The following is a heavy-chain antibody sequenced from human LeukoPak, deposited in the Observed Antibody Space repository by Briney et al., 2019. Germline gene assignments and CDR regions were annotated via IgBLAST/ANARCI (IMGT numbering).Heavy chain of an antibody. V-gene: IGHV3-30-3*01. J-gene: IGHJ4*02. CDR2: ISYDGSNK. Sequence: GGSLRLSCAASGFTFSSYAMHWVRQAPGKGLEWVAVISYDGSNKYYADSVKGRFTISRDNSKNTLYLQMDSLRVEDTAVYYCAKRNPVYTWNSDVLWGQGPLVTVSS. CDR1: GFTFSSYA. CDR3: AKRNPVYTWNSDVL. D-gene: IGHD1-1*01.